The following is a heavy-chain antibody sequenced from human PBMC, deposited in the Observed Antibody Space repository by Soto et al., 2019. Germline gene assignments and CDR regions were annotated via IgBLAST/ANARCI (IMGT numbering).Heavy chain of an antibody. V-gene: IGHV1-18*01. J-gene: IGHJ5*02. D-gene: IGHD3-3*01. Sequence: ASVKVSCKASGYTFTSYGISWVRQAPGQGLEWMGWISAYNGNTNYAQKLQGRVTMTADTSTSTAYMELRSLRSDDTAVYYCARDYYDFWSGYYANWFDPWGQGTLVTVSS. CDR2: ISAYNGNT. CDR3: ARDYYDFWSGYYANWFDP. CDR1: GYTFTSYG.